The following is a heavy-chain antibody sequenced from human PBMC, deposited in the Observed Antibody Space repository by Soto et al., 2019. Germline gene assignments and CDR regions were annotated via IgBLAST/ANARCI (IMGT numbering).Heavy chain of an antibody. J-gene: IGHJ3*01. CDR3: ARGLWYIIGYDAFDL. Sequence: QVQLQESGPGLVKPSETLSLTCTVSDDSISSFYWSWIRQPPGKGLQWIGYTYYSGSTNYNPSLRSRVTMSVDTPNNHLSLKLSSVTAADTAVYYCARGLWYIIGYDAFDLWGQGTMVTVSS. CDR2: TYYSGST. V-gene: IGHV4-59*01. CDR1: DDSISSFY. D-gene: IGHD1-20*01.